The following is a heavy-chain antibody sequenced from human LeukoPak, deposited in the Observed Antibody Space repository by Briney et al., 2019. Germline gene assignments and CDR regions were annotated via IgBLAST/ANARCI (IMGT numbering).Heavy chain of an antibody. CDR3: AGKDGYNSNERG. J-gene: IGHJ4*02. D-gene: IGHD5-24*01. CDR1: GFTFSRYS. V-gene: IGHV3-21*01. CDR2: IINSSSYI. Sequence: GGSLTLSCAASGFTFSRYSMNWVRQAPGKGLEWVSSIINSSSYIYYADSVKARFTISRHNAKNSLYPQMNSLRAEDTAVYYCAGKDGYNSNERGWGQGTLVTVSS.